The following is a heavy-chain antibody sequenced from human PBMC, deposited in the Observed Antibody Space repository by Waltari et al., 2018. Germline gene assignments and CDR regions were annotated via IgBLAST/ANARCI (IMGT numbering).Heavy chain of an antibody. CDR3: ARGPNTGSFDY. CDR1: GTTFTAYS. J-gene: IGHJ4*02. D-gene: IGHD1-26*01. CDR2: INPTSGDT. Sequence: QVQLVQAGAEVKKPGASVKVSCKPSGTTFTAYSTPWMRRAPGQGLEWVWWINPTSGDTKSAQKFQGRVTMTRDTSISTVYMELNWLTSDDTAVYYCARGPNTGSFDYWGQGTLITVSS. V-gene: IGHV1-2*02.